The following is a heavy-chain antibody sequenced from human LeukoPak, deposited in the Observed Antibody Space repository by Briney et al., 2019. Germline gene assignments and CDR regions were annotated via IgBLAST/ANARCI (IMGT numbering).Heavy chain of an antibody. CDR3: AKDIRDLAAAGWGFDY. V-gene: IGHV3-23*01. Sequence: GGSLRLSCAASGFTFSSYAMSWVRQAPGKGLEWVSAISGSGGSTYYADSVKGRFTISRDNSKNTLYLQMNSLRAEDTALYYCAKDIRDLAAAGWGFDYWGQGTLVTVSS. D-gene: IGHD6-13*01. J-gene: IGHJ4*02. CDR1: GFTFSSYA. CDR2: ISGSGGST.